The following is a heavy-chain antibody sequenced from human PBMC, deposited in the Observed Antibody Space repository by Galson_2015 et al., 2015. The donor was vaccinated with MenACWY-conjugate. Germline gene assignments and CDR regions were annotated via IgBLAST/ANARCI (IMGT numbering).Heavy chain of an antibody. CDR1: GYSFGNYG. CDR2: LSGYRTHT. D-gene: IGHD3/OR15-3a*01. Sequence: SVKVSCEASGYSFGNYGIRWVRQAPGQGLEWIGWLSGYRTHTPYAMELRGRVTMATATSTYTSYMELSGLSSNDTAVYYCARDEGGLRLHYFDYWGQGPLVSVSS. CDR3: ARDEGGLRLHYFDY. V-gene: IGHV1-18*01. J-gene: IGHJ4*02.